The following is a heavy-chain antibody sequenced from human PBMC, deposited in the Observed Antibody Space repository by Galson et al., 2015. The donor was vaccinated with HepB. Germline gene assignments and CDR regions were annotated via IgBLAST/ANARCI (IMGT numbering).Heavy chain of an antibody. Sequence: SLRLSCAASGFTFSTYRMNWVRQAPGKGLEWVSYISSSSGDIKYADSVKGRFTISRDNAKNSLYLQMNSLRAEDTAVYYCARDLMDTGMVYYYYGMDVWGQGTTVTVSS. CDR1: GFTFSTYR. D-gene: IGHD5-18*01. V-gene: IGHV3-21*01. J-gene: IGHJ6*02. CDR2: ISSSSGDI. CDR3: ARDLMDTGMVYYYYGMDV.